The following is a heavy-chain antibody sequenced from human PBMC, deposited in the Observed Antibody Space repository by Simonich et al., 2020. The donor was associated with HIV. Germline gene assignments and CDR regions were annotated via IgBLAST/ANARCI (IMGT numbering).Heavy chain of an antibody. J-gene: IGHJ4*02. V-gene: IGHV4-34*04. CDR3: ARRDRELILYFDY. CDR1: GGSFSGYY. D-gene: IGHD3-3*01. CDR2: INHSGTT. Sequence: QVQLQQWGAGLLKPSETLSLTCAVYGGSFSGYYWSWIRQPPGKGLEWIGEINHSGTTHNKSSLNSRAPISVDKSKNQFSLKLSSVTAADTAIYYCARRDRELILYFDYWGQGNLVTVSS.